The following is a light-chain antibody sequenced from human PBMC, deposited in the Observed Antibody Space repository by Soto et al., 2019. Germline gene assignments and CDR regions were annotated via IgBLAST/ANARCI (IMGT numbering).Light chain of an antibody. CDR2: EVV. CDR3: KSYAGSNTYV. CDR1: MKDLGAYEF. V-gene: IGLV2-8*01. J-gene: IGLJ1*01. Sequence: QAVLTQPPSPSGSPGQSVTIYCPGTMKDLGAYEFVYWYQHHRGKAPKLIIYEVVQRPSGVPDRFSGSKSGNTASLTVSGLQASDEADYYGKSYAGSNTYVLGTGTKVTV.